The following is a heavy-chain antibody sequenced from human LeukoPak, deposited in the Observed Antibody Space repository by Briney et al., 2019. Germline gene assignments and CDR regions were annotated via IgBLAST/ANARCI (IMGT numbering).Heavy chain of an antibody. CDR2: MNPNSVAT. J-gene: IGHJ3*02. CDR3: AREAFTTVTSATAAFDI. D-gene: IGHD4-17*01. CDR1: GYTFTYYY. Sequence: ASVKVSFNASGYTFTYYYIHWVRHAPGQGLEWMGWMNPNSVATNYAQKFQGRVTMTRDTSISTAYMELRRLTSDDTAVSYCAREAFTTVTSATAAFDIWGQGTIVTVSS. V-gene: IGHV1-2*02.